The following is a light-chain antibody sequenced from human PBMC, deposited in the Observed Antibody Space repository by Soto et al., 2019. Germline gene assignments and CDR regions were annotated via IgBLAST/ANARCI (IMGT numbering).Light chain of an antibody. J-gene: IGKJ1*01. CDR3: QQYSERWT. CDR1: KSVNSN. CDR2: GVS. V-gene: IGKV3-15*01. Sequence: EVVMTQSPATLSVSPGERVTLSCRASKSVNSNLAWYQQTPGQPPRLLISGVSTRATGIPARFSGSGSGTEFTLTISSLQSEDFAVYFCQQYSERWTFGQGTKVEIK.